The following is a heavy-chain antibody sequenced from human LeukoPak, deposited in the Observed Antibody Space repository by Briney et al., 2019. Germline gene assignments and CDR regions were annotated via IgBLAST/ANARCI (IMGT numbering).Heavy chain of an antibody. CDR3: AGGGLLRYFDWFGS. J-gene: IGHJ5*01. Sequence: PSETLSLTCAVYGGSFSGYYWSWIRQPPGKGLEWIGEINHSGSTNYNPSLTSRVTISVDTSKNHFSLKLISVTAPDTAVFYCAGGGLLRYFDWFGSRGQGTLVPLS. D-gene: IGHD3-9*01. CDR2: INHSGST. CDR1: GGSFSGYY. V-gene: IGHV4-34*01.